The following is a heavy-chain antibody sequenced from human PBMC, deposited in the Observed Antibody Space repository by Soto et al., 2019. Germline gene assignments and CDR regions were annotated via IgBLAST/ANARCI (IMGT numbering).Heavy chain of an antibody. V-gene: IGHV4-31*03. J-gene: IGHJ5*02. CDR1: GGSISSGGYY. Sequence: QVQLQESGPGLVKPSQTLSLTCTVSGGSISSGGYYWSWIRQHPGKGLEWIGYIYYSGSTYYNPSLHGRVTISVVTSKNPFSLKLSSVPAADTAVYYCARGRGSSYCGGDCYYNWFDPWGQGTLVTVSS. CDR2: IYYSGST. D-gene: IGHD2-21*02. CDR3: ARGRGSSYCGGDCYYNWFDP.